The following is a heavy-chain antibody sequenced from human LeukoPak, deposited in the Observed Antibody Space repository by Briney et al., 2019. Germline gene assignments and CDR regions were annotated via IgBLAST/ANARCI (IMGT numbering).Heavy chain of an antibody. D-gene: IGHD1-1*01. CDR3: AKDWGTGNWNSKEDAFDI. Sequence: GASVKVSCKASGYTFTSYYMHWVRQAPGQGLEWMGIINPSGGSTSYAQKFQGRVTMTRDTSTSTVYMELSSLRSEDTAVYYCAKDWGTGNWNSKEDAFDIWGQGTMVTVSS. V-gene: IGHV1-46*01. J-gene: IGHJ3*02. CDR2: INPSGGST. CDR1: GYTFTSYY.